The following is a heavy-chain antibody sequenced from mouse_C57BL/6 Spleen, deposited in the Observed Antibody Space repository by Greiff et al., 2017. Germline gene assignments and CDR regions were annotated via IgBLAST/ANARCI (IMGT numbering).Heavy chain of an antibody. Sequence: EVHLVESGGGLVKPGGSLKLSCAASGFTFSDYGMHWVRQAPEKGLEWLAYISSGSSTVYYADTVQGRFTISRDTAKNTLFLQMTSLRSEDTAMYYCSSHFDYWGQGTTLTVSS. D-gene: IGHD1-1*01. V-gene: IGHV5-17*01. CDR1: GFTFSDYG. J-gene: IGHJ2*01. CDR3: SSHFDY. CDR2: ISSGSSTV.